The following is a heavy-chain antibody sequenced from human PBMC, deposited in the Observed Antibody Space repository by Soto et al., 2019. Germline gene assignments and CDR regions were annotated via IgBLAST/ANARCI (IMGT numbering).Heavy chain of an antibody. V-gene: IGHV4-4*07. D-gene: IGHD1-20*01. J-gene: IGHJ3*02. CDR1: GGSIRNYF. Sequence: QVQLQESGPGLVKPSETLSLICTVSGGSIRNYFWTWIRQPAGKGLEWIGRIYSSGNTVYNASLKSRVTMSIDMSKNQFSLKLSSMTAADTAVYYCVRAVESPGISGSWGAFDIWGQGTVVTVSS. CDR2: IYSSGNT. CDR3: VRAVESPGISGSWGAFDI.